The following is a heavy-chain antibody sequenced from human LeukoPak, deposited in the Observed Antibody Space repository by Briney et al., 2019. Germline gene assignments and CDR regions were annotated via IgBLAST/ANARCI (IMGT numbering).Heavy chain of an antibody. Sequence: PSETLSLTCTVSGGSISSGDYYWSWIRQPPGKGLEWIGYIYYSGSTYYNPSLKSRVTISVDTSKNQFSLKLSSVTAADTAVYYCARAPRYYDILTGYYRMHYFDYWGQGTLVTVSS. V-gene: IGHV4-30-4*01. J-gene: IGHJ4*02. CDR1: GGSISSGDYY. D-gene: IGHD3-9*01. CDR3: ARAPRYYDILTGYYRMHYFDY. CDR2: IYYSGST.